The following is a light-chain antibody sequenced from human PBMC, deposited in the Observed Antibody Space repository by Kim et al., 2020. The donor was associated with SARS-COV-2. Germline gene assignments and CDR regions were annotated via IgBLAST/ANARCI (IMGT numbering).Light chain of an antibody. Sequence: GDRVTITCRASQTIGTSLIWYQQKPGKAPEVLIYGASNLQNGVPSRFSGSGSGTEFTLTISSLQPEDFVTYFCQQSYWTPVTFGQGTKLEI. V-gene: IGKV1-39*01. CDR2: GAS. CDR3: QQSYWTPVT. J-gene: IGKJ2*01. CDR1: QTIGTS.